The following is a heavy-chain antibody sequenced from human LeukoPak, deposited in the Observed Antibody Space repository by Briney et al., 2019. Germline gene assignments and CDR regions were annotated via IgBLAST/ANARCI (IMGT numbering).Heavy chain of an antibody. Sequence: GGSLRLSCAASGFTFSSYGMSWIRQTPGRGLEWVSSISSSGSTMYYADSVKGRFTISRDNAKNSLYLQMNTLRAEDTAVYYCARDRLSYYDSSDKNSFDIWGQGTMVTVSS. V-gene: IGHV3-11*01. CDR2: ISSSGSTM. J-gene: IGHJ3*02. CDR1: GFTFSSYG. CDR3: ARDRLSYYDSSDKNSFDI. D-gene: IGHD3-22*01.